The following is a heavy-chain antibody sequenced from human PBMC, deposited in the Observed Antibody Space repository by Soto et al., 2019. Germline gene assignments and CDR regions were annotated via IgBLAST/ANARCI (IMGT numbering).Heavy chain of an antibody. V-gene: IGHV5-51*01. CDR2: IYPGDSDT. D-gene: IGHD3-22*01. CDR1: GYSFTSYW. CDR3: AREPPTWHYYDSSGQSPAHGMDV. J-gene: IGHJ6*02. Sequence: GESLKISCKGSGYSFTSYWIGWVRQMPGKGLEWMGIIYPGDSDTRYSPSFQGQVTISADKSISTAYLQWSSLRAEDTAVYYCAREPPTWHYYDSSGQSPAHGMDVWGQGTTVTVSS.